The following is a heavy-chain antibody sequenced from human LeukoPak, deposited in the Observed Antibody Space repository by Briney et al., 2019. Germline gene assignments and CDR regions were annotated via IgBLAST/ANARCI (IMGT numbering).Heavy chain of an antibody. CDR1: GYTFTSYA. CDR3: ASPLDSYGADY. CDR2: INTNTGNP. D-gene: IGHD5-18*01. V-gene: IGHV7-4-1*02. J-gene: IGHJ4*02. Sequence: ASVKVSCKASGYTFTSYAMNWVRPAPGQGLEWMGWINTNTGNPTYAQGFTGRFVFSLDTSVSTAYLQISSLKAEDTAVYYCASPLDSYGADYWGQGTLVTVSS.